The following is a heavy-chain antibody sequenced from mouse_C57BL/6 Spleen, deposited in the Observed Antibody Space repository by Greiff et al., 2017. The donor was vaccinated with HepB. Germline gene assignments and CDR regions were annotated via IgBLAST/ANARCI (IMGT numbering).Heavy chain of an antibody. CDR3: ARNRYDSNSVYYFDY. Sequence: QVQLQQSGPGLVAPSQSLSITCTVSGFSLPSYAISWVRQPPGKGLEWLGVIWTGGGKNYNSALKSRLSISKDNSKSQVFLKMKSLQTDDTARYYCARNRYDSNSVYYFDYWGQGTTLTVSS. J-gene: IGHJ2*01. CDR1: GFSLPSYA. D-gene: IGHD2-5*01. CDR2: IWTGGGK. V-gene: IGHV2-9-1*01.